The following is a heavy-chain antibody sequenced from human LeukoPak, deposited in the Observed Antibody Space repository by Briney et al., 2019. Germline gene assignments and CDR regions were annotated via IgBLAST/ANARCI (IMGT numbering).Heavy chain of an antibody. Sequence: PGGSLRLSCAASGFTFIDYSMNWVRQAPGKGLEWISYVGISSGNTKYADSVKGRFTISGDSAKNSVFLQMYSLRVEDTAVYYCARDHRYAFDNWGQGTLVTVSS. CDR3: ARDHRYAFDN. V-gene: IGHV3-48*04. D-gene: IGHD5-12*01. CDR2: VGISSGNT. CDR1: GFTFIDYS. J-gene: IGHJ4*02.